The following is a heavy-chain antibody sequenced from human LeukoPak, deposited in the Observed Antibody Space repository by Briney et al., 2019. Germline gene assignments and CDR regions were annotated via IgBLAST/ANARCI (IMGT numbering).Heavy chain of an antibody. V-gene: IGHV4-39*01. CDR1: GGTISIGSSY. D-gene: IGHD6-19*01. Sequence: SETLSLTCTVSGGTISIGSSYWGWVRQPPGKGLEWIGSIYYSGSTFHNPSLKSRVTISVDTSKNQFTLKLKSVTAVDTAVYYCARLSGAEAGTGGTWGQGTLVTVSS. CDR2: IYYSGST. CDR3: ARLSGAEAGTGGT. J-gene: IGHJ5*02.